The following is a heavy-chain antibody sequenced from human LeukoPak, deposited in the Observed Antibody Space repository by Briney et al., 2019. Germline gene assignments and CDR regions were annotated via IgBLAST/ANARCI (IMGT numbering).Heavy chain of an antibody. CDR3: AKGATEQQLVFNEDYYYGMDV. J-gene: IGHJ6*02. CDR2: ISGSGGST. D-gene: IGHD6-13*01. CDR1: GFTFSSYA. Sequence: PGGSLRLSCAASGFTFSSYAMSWVRQAPGKGLEWVSAISGSGGSTYYADSVKGRFTISRDNSKNTLYLQMNSLRAEDTAVYYCAKGATEQQLVFNEDYYYGMDVWGQGTTVTVSS. V-gene: IGHV3-23*01.